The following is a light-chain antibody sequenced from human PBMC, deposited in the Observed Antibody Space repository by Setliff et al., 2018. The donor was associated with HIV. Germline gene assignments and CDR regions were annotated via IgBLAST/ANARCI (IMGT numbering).Light chain of an antibody. V-gene: IGLV2-14*01. CDR2: DVS. CDR3: SSYTSSNTYV. Sequence: QSALTQPASVSGSPGQSITISCTGTSSDVGGYDYVAWYQQHPGKAPQLMIYDVSKRPSGVANLFSGSKSGNTASLTISGLQAEDEADYYFSSYTSSNTYVFGTGTKVTVL. J-gene: IGLJ1*01. CDR1: SSDVGGYDY.